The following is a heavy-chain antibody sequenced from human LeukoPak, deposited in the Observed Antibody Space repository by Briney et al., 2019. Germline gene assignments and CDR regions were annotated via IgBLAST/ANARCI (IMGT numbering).Heavy chain of an antibody. CDR3: ARSPSSGWYPGGVY. V-gene: IGHV3-21*01. CDR1: GFTFSSYS. Sequence: GGSLRPSCAASGFTFSSYSMNWVRQAPGKGLEWVSSISSSGNYIYYADSVKGRFTIFRDNAKNSLYLQINSLRAEDTAVYYCARSPSSGWYPGGVYWGQGTLVTVSS. D-gene: IGHD6-19*01. J-gene: IGHJ4*02. CDR2: ISSSGNYI.